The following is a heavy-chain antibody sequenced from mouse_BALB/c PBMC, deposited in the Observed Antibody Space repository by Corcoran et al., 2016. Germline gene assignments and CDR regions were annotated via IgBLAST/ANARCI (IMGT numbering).Heavy chain of an antibody. J-gene: IGHJ2*01. CDR1: GYTFTDYN. CDR2: INPNNGGT. V-gene: IGHV1-18*01. D-gene: IGHD2-3*01. Sequence: EVLLQQSGPELVKPGASVKIPCKDSGYTFTDYNMDWVKQSHGKSLEWIGDINPNNGGTIYNQKFKGKATLTVDKSSSTAYMELRSLTSEDTAVYYCARWLLSFDYWGQGTTLTVSS. CDR3: ARWLLSFDY.